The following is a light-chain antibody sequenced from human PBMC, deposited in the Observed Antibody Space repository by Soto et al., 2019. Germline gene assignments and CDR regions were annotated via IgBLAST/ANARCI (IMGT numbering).Light chain of an antibody. J-gene: IGLJ3*02. CDR2: GNS. Sequence: QSVLTQPPSASGTPGQRVXLSCSGSSSNIXXXXVNWYQQLPGTAPKLLMHGNSQRPSGVPDRFSGSKSGTSASLAISGLRTEDEADYYCAAWDDSLSGVVFGGGTQLTVL. CDR1: SSNIXXXX. V-gene: IGLV1-47*02. CDR3: AAWDDSLSGVV.